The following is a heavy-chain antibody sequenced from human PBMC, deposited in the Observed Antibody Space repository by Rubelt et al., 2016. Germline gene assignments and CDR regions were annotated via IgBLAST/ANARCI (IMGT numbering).Heavy chain of an antibody. D-gene: IGHD6-19*01. V-gene: IGHV1-8*01. Sequence: QVQLVQSGAEVKKPGASVKVSCKASGYTFTTYDINWVRQATGQGLEWMGWMNPNSGNTGYAQKFQGRVTMTRNTSISTAYMELSSLRSEDTAVYYGARGKAVAGTWKFDSWGQGTLVTVSS. CDR3: ARGKAVAGTWKFDS. CDR2: MNPNSGNT. CDR1: GYTFTTYD. J-gene: IGHJ4*02.